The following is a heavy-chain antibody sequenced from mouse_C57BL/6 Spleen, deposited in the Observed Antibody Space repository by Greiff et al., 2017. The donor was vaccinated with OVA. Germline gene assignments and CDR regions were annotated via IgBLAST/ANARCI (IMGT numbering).Heavy chain of an antibody. D-gene: IGHD1-1*01. CDR1: GYTFTSYW. V-gene: IGHV1-7*01. J-gene: IGHJ1*03. Sequence: QVQLKQSGAELAKPGASVKLSCTASGYTFTSYWMHWVKQRPGQGLEWIGYINPSSGYTKYNQKFKDKATLTADKSSSTAYMQLSSLTYEDSAVYYCANYGSSHWYFDDWGKGTTVTVSS. CDR2: INPSSGYT. CDR3: ANYGSSHWYFDD.